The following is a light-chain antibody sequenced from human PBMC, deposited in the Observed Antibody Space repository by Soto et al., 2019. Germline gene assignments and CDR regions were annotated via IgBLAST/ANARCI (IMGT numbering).Light chain of an antibody. Sequence: DIVMTQSPDSLAVSLGERATINCKSSQSVLFSSDNKNYLAWYQQNPGQPPKVLIYWASTRESGVPDRFSGSGSGTDFTLTISSLQAEDVAIYYCQQYYSVPYTFGQGTKLEIK. J-gene: IGKJ2*01. CDR3: QQYYSVPYT. CDR2: WAS. CDR1: QSVLFSSDNKNY. V-gene: IGKV4-1*01.